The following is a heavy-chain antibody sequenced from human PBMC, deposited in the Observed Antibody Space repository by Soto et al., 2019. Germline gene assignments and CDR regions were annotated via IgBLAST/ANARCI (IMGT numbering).Heavy chain of an antibody. V-gene: IGHV3-23*01. CDR2: LSASGATT. CDR1: GFTFSTYA. Sequence: EVQLLESGGGLVQPGGSLRLSCAASGFTFSTYAMTWVRQAPGKGLKWVSALSASGATTYHADSVKGRFTISRDNSENTLYLQMNSLRAEDTAVYYCAKELSGSQYYCYGRDVWGQGTTVTVSS. J-gene: IGHJ6*02. CDR3: AKELSGSQYYCYGRDV. D-gene: IGHD1-26*01.